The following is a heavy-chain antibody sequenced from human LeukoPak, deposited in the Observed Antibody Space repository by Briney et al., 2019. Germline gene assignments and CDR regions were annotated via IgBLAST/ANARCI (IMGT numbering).Heavy chain of an antibody. D-gene: IGHD6-19*01. V-gene: IGHV4-39*01. CDR1: GGSISSSSYY. CDR3: ARHVIRHSSGENWFDP. Sequence: PSETLSLTCTVSGGSISSSSYYWGWIRQPPGKGLEWIGSIYYSGSTYDNPSLKSRVTISVDTSKTLFSLKLSSVTAADTAMYYCARHVIRHSSGENWFDPWGQGTLVTVSS. J-gene: IGHJ5*02. CDR2: IYYSGST.